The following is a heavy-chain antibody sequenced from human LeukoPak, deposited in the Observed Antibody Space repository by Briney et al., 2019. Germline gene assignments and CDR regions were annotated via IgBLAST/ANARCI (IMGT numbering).Heavy chain of an antibody. V-gene: IGHV1-18*01. CDR2: ISAYNGNT. CDR3: ARGGGTPYSGSYRAFDI. CDR1: GYTFTSYG. Sequence: ASVKVSCKASGYTFTSYGISWVRQAPGQGLEWMAWISAYNGNTNYAQKLQGRVTMTTDTSTSTAYMELRSLRSDDTAVYYCARGGGTPYSGSYRAFDIWGQGTMVTVSS. D-gene: IGHD1-26*01. J-gene: IGHJ3*02.